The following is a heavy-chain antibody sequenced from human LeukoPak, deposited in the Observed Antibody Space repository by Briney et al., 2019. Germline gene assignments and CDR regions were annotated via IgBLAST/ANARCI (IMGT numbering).Heavy chain of an antibody. V-gene: IGHV4-39*01. D-gene: IGHD3-22*01. CDR2: IYYSGST. CDR1: GGSLSSSSYY. J-gene: IGHJ5*02. Sequence: SETLSLTCTVSGGSLSSSSYYWGWIRQPPGKGLEWIGSIYYSGSTYYNPSLKRRVTISVDTSKNQFSLKLSSVTAADTAVYYCARHEVTMIVVVPNWFDPWGQGTLVTVSS. CDR3: ARHEVTMIVVVPNWFDP.